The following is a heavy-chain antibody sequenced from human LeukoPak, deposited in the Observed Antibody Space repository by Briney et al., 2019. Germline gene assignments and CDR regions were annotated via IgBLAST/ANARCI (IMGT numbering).Heavy chain of an antibody. Sequence: GASVKVSCKASGYTFTSYGISWVRQAPGQGLERMGWISAYNGNTNYAQKLQGRVTMTTDISTSTAYMELRSLRSDDTAVYYCARDYNYYDSSGYYPLTGFDPWGQGTLVTVSS. V-gene: IGHV1-18*01. CDR3: ARDYNYYDSSGYYPLTGFDP. CDR1: GYTFTSYG. J-gene: IGHJ5*02. D-gene: IGHD3-22*01. CDR2: ISAYNGNT.